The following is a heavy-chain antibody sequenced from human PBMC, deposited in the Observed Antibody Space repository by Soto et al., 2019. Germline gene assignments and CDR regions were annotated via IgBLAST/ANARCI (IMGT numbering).Heavy chain of an antibody. D-gene: IGHD2-2*01. CDR1: GFTFDDYA. CDR2: ISWNSGSI. Sequence: EVQLVESGGGLVQPGRSLRLSCAASGFTFDDYAMHWVRQAPGKGLEWVSGISWNSGSIGYAGSVKGRFTFSRENAKNSVSLGMNSRSADDTVLYFGAIGCQLLTEGGGLWGQGVVVSVSS. V-gene: IGHV3-9*01. J-gene: IGHJ4*02. CDR3: AIGCQLLTEGGGL.